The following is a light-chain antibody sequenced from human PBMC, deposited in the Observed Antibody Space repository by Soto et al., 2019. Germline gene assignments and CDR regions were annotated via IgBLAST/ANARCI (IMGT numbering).Light chain of an antibody. CDR3: QQYNNWPPIT. CDR1: QSVTAN. V-gene: IGKV3-15*01. Sequence: EIVMTQSPATLSVSPGERATLSCRASQSVTANLAWSQQKPGQTHRLLIYGASTRATSIPARFSGSGSGTEFTLTISSLQSEDFAICYCQQYNNWPPITFGQGTRLEIK. CDR2: GAS. J-gene: IGKJ5*01.